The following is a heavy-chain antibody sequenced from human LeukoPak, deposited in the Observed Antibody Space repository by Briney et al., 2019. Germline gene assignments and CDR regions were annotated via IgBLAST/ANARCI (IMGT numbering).Heavy chain of an antibody. Sequence: SETLSLTCAVYGGSFSGYYWSWIRQPPGKGLEWIGEINHSGSTNYNPSLKSRVTISVDTSKNQFSLKLSSVTAADTAVYYCARIVVVAANPYYYYGMDVWGQGTTVTVSS. J-gene: IGHJ6*02. CDR3: ARIVVVAANPYYYYGMDV. CDR2: INHSGST. V-gene: IGHV4-34*01. D-gene: IGHD2-15*01. CDR1: GGSFSGYY.